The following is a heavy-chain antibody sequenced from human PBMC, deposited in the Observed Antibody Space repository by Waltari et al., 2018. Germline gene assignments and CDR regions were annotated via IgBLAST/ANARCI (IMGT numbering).Heavy chain of an antibody. CDR3: ARDPGGFDRRFDS. Sequence: QLQLQESGSGLVKPSQTLSLTCAVSGSSVSSGGHSWSWPRLPPGRGLEWIGYINDSGSTYYNPTLKSRVTISIDSSRNQFSLKLTSVTAADTAVYYCARDPGGFDRRFDSWGQGILVTVSS. V-gene: IGHV4-30-2*01. CDR2: INDSGST. CDR1: GSSVSSGGHS. J-gene: IGHJ5*01. D-gene: IGHD3-16*01.